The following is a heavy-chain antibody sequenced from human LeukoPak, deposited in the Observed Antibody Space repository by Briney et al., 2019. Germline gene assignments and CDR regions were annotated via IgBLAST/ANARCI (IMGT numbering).Heavy chain of an antibody. V-gene: IGHV3-23*01. J-gene: IGHJ4*02. CDR3: ARGYCSGGSCLDY. CDR1: GFTFSNYA. D-gene: IGHD2-15*01. CDR2: ISGSGGST. Sequence: GGSLRLSCAASGFTFSNYAMSWVRQAPGKGLEWVSGISGSGGSTYFADSVRGRFTISRDNAKNSLYQQMNSLRAEDTAVYYCARGYCSGGSCLDYWGQGTLVTVSS.